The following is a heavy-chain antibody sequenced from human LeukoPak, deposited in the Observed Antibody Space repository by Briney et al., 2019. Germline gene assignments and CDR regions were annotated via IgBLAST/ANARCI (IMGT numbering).Heavy chain of an antibody. CDR1: GFTFSSYD. V-gene: IGHV3-13*01. Sequence: GGSLRLSCAASGFTFSSYDMHWVRQLTGKGLEWVSGIGTAGDTYYSGSVKGRFTISRENAKNSLYLQMNSLRAEDTAVYYCARALPRSLYYFDYWGQGTLVTVSS. CDR2: IGTAGDT. CDR3: ARALPRSLYYFDY. D-gene: IGHD3-10*01. J-gene: IGHJ4*02.